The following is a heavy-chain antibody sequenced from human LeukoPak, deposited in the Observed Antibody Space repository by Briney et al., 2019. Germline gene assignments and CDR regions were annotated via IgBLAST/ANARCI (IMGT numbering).Heavy chain of an antibody. J-gene: IGHJ4*02. CDR2: INPSGGST. CDR1: GYTFTSYY. V-gene: IGHV1-46*01. D-gene: IGHD2-15*01. CDR3: ARVGHYCSGGSCYFDY. Sequence: ASVKVSCKASGYTFTSYYMHWVRQAPGQGLGWMGIINPSGGSTSYSQKFQGRVTMTRDTSTSTVYMELSSLRSEDTAVYYCARVGHYCSGGSCYFDYWGQGTLVTVSS.